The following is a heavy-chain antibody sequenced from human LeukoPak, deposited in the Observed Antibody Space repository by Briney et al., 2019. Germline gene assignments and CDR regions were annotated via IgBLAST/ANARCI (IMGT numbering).Heavy chain of an antibody. V-gene: IGHV3-48*03. CDR2: IDRTGTYT. D-gene: IGHD2/OR15-2a*01. CDR1: GFTFSTYE. J-gene: IGHJ5*02. Sequence: GGSLRLSCAASGFTFSTYEMKWVRQAPGKGLEWVSYIDRTGTYTNYADSAKGRFTISRDNAKNSLYLQMNSLRAEDTAVYYCARCNDISWGQGTLVTVSS. CDR3: ARCNDIS.